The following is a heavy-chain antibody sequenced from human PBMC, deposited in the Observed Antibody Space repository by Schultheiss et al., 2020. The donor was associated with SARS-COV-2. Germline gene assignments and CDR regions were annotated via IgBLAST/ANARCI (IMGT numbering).Heavy chain of an antibody. J-gene: IGHJ6*02. V-gene: IGHV4-59*11. Sequence: SQTLSLTCTVSGGSISSHYWSWIRQSPGRGLEWIGHIFHSGNTDYNPSLESRVTISLDRSKNQLSLKLSSVTAADTAVYYCARKPRYFYGMDVWGQGTTVTVSS. D-gene: IGHD1-14*01. CDR3: ARKPRYFYGMDV. CDR2: IFHSGNT. CDR1: GGSISSHY.